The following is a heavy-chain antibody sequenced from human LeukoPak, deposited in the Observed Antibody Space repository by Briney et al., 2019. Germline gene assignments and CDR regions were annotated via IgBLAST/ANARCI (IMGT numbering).Heavy chain of an antibody. D-gene: IGHD1-26*01. J-gene: IGHJ4*02. CDR1: GYTFTSYD. Sequence: GASVKVSCKASGYTFTSYDINWVRQATGQGLEWMGWMNPNSGNTGYAQKFQGRVTMTRNTSISTAYMELRSLRSDDTAVYYCARVPEWELLRPLDYWGQGTLVTVSS. CDR2: MNPNSGNT. CDR3: ARVPEWELLRPLDY. V-gene: IGHV1-8*01.